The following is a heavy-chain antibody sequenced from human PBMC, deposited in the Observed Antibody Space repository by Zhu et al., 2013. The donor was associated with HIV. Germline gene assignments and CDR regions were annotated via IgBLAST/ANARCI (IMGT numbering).Heavy chain of an antibody. Sequence: QVQLVQSGAEVKKPGSSVKVSCKASGGTFSSYAISWVRQAPGQGLEWMGGIIPIFGTTDYAQKFQGRVTITADKSTSTAYMELSSLRSDDTAVYYCARIPRGYYYDSSGTVGAFDIWGQGTMVTVSS. CDR2: IIPIFGTT. D-gene: IGHD3-22*01. V-gene: IGHV1-69*06. CDR3: ARIPRGYYYDSSGTVGAFDI. CDR1: GGTFSSYA. J-gene: IGHJ3*02.